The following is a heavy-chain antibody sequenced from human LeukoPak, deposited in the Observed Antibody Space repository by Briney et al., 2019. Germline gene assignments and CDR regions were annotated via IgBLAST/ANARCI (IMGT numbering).Heavy chain of an antibody. V-gene: IGHV1-46*01. CDR2: INPSGGST. CDR3: ARDRIRVGYFDY. J-gene: IGHJ4*02. Sequence: ASVKVSCKASGYTFTSYYMHWVRQSPGQGLEWMGIINPSGGSTSYAQKFQGRVTMTRDTSTSTVYMELSSLRPEDTAVYYCARDRIRVGYFDYWGQGTLVTVSS. CDR1: GYTFTSYY. D-gene: IGHD2-15*01.